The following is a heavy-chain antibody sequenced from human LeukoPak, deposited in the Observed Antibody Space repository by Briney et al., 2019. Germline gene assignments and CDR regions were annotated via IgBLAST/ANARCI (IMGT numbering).Heavy chain of an antibody. D-gene: IGHD5-12*01. CDR2: INHSGST. CDR3: ARGSRYDLDY. J-gene: IGHJ4*02. CDR1: GGSFSGYY. V-gene: IGHV4-34*01. Sequence: SETLSLTCAVYGGSFSGYYWSWIRQPPGKGLEWIGEINHSGSTNYNPSLKSRVTMSVDTSKNQFSLKLSSVTAADTAVYYCARGSRYDLDYWGQGTLVTVSS.